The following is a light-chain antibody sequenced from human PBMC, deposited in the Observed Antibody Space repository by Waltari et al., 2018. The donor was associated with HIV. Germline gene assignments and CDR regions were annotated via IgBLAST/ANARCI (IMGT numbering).Light chain of an antibody. Sequence: QSALTQPPSASGSPGQSVTISCSGTNSDIVNSEYVAWYQQHPGKHPKPIFAEVHKRPPGVPNRFSGSKPGNAASLTVTGLQAEDEADYYCSSSAGTNDFFVLFGGGTKLTVL. CDR2: EVH. J-gene: IGLJ2*01. CDR1: NSDIVNSEY. CDR3: SSSAGTNDFFVL. V-gene: IGLV2-8*01.